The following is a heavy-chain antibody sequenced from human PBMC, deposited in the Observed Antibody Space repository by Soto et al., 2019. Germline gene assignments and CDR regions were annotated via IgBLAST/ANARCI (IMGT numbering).Heavy chain of an antibody. D-gene: IGHD6-13*01. J-gene: IGHJ5*02. V-gene: IGHV4-31*03. CDR3: ARERWGYSSSWLQNWFDP. Sequence: SETLSLTCTVSGGSISSGGYYWSWIRQHPGKGLEWIGYIYYSGSTYYNPSLKSRVTISVDTSKNQFSLKLSSVTAADTAVYYCARERWGYSSSWLQNWFDPWGQGTLVTVSS. CDR1: GGSISSGGYY. CDR2: IYYSGST.